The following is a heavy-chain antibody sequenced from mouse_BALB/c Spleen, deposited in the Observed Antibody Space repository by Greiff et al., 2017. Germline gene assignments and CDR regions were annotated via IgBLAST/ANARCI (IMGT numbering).Heavy chain of an antibody. CDR2: ISNGGGST. D-gene: IGHD1-1*01. CDR1: GFTFSSYT. CDR3: ARHEDYYGSSYVAAMDY. V-gene: IGHV5-12-2*01. J-gene: IGHJ4*01. Sequence: EVQRVESGGGLVQPGGSLKLSCAASGFTFSSYTMSWVRQTPEKRLEWVAYISNGGGSTYYPDTVKGRFTISRDNAKNTLYLQMSSLKSEDTAMYYCARHEDYYGSSYVAAMDYWGQGTSVTVSS.